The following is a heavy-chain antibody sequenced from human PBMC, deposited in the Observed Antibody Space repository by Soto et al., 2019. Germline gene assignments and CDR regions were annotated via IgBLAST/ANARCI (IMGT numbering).Heavy chain of an antibody. V-gene: IGHV1-69*04. J-gene: IGHJ5*02. CDR1: GGTFSSYT. CDR3: ARDCGSAFLNWFDP. D-gene: IGHD3-10*01. Sequence: VKVSCKASGGTFSSYTISWVRQAPGQGLEGMGRIIPILGIANYAQKFQGRVTITADKSTSTAYMELSSLRSEDTAVYYCARDCGSAFLNWFDPWGQGTLVTVSS. CDR2: IIPILGIA.